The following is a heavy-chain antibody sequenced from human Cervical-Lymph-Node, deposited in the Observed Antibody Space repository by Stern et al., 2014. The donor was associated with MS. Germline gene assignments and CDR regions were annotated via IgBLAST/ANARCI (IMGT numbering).Heavy chain of an antibody. CDR3: AHTNYYDSLFDY. CDR2: IYWDNSQ. Sequence: TLKESGPALVKPTQTLTLTCSFSGFSLLSNGEGVGWIRQTPGKALEWLALIYWDNSQRHTPSLKTRVTVTKDTSKNQVVLTMTNMDPVDTGTYYCAHTNYYDSLFDYWGQGSLVTVSS. CDR1: GFSLLSNGEG. J-gene: IGHJ4*02. D-gene: IGHD3-22*01. V-gene: IGHV2-5*02.